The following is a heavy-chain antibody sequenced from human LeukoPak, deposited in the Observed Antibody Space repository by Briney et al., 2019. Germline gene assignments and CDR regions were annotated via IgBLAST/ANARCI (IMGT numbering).Heavy chain of an antibody. Sequence: PGGSLRLSCAASGFTFSSYSMNWVRQAPGKGLEWISYISSGGSPTYYADSVKRRFVISRDSAKNSLYLRMNSLRAEDTAVYYCARDNSSGWSDFHYYGMDVWGQGTTVIVSS. D-gene: IGHD6-19*01. CDR3: ARDNSSGWSDFHYYGMDV. V-gene: IGHV3-48*01. CDR2: ISSGGSPT. J-gene: IGHJ6*02. CDR1: GFTFSSYS.